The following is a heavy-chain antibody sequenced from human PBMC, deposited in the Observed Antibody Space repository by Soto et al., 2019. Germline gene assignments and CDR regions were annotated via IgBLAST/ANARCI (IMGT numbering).Heavy chain of an antibody. J-gene: IGHJ3*02. V-gene: IGHV3-7*03. Sequence: ETLRLSCAASGFTFSSYWMSWVRQAPGKGLEWVANIKQDGSEKYYVDSVKGRFTISRDNAKNSLYLQMNSLRAEDTAVYCCASPPEGARAFDIWGQGTMVTVSS. D-gene: IGHD1-26*01. CDR2: IKQDGSEK. CDR3: ASPPEGARAFDI. CDR1: GFTFSSYW.